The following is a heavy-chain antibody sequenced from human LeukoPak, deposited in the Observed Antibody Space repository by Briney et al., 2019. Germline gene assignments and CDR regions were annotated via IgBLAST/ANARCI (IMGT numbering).Heavy chain of an antibody. CDR2: INHSGST. D-gene: IGHD6-6*01. J-gene: IGHJ4*02. V-gene: IGHV4-34*01. CDR1: GGSFSGYY. CDR3: ARGHIPARRHDF. Sequence: PSETLSLTCAVYGGSFSGYYWSWIRQPPGKGLEWIGEINHSGSTNYNPSLKSRVTISVDTSKNQFSLKLSSVTAPDTALYYVARGHIPARRHDFWGQGTLVTVSS.